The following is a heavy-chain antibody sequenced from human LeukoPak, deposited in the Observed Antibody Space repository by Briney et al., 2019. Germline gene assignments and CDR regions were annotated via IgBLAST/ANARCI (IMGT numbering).Heavy chain of an antibody. CDR1: GYSFTSYW. J-gene: IGHJ5*02. CDR3: ASLRGATEEFDP. Sequence: GESLRISCKGSGYSFTSYWNSWVRQMPGKGLEWMGRIDPSDSYTNYSPSFQGHVTISADKSISTAYLQWSSLKASDTAMYYCASLRGATEEFDPWGQGTLVTVSS. CDR2: IDPSDSYT. V-gene: IGHV5-10-1*01. D-gene: IGHD5-24*01.